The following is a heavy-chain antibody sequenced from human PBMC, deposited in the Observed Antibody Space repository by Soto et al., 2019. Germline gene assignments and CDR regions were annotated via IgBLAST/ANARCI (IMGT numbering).Heavy chain of an antibody. CDR1: GGSISSDDYY. D-gene: IGHD3-16*01. CDR2: IYYRGNT. J-gene: IGHJ6*04. Sequence: SETLSLTCTVSGGSISSDDYYWNWIRQRPGKGLEWIGNIYYRGNTNYNPSLKSRIIMSMDMSENQFSLKLTSVTAADTAVYYCARGWDYYGMAVWGKGTTVTVSS. V-gene: IGHV4-31*03. CDR3: ARGWDYYGMAV.